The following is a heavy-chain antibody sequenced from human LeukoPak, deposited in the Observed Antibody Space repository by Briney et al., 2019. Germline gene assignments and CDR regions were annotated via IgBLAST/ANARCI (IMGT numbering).Heavy chain of an antibody. D-gene: IGHD1-26*01. Sequence: GESLQISCKGSGSNFTSYWIGWVRQVPGKGVEWMGIIYPGDSDTRYSPSLQGQVTNSADKSISTAYLQWSSLKASDTAMYYCAIPVGEPLFDYWGQGTLVTVSS. CDR3: AIPVGEPLFDY. V-gene: IGHV5-51*01. CDR1: GSNFTSYW. CDR2: IYPGDSDT. J-gene: IGHJ4*02.